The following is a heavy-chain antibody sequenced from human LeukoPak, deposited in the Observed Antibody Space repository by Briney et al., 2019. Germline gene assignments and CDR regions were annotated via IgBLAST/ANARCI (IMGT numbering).Heavy chain of an antibody. CDR1: GYTLTELP. CDR2: FDPEDGET. Sequence: GASVKVSCKVSGYTLTELPMHWVRHAPGKWLEWMGGFDPEDGETIYAQKFQGRVTMTEDTSTDTAYMELSSLRSEDTAVYYCAPGRHYDILTGYYGGWFDPWGQGTLVTVSS. V-gene: IGHV1-24*01. D-gene: IGHD3-9*01. J-gene: IGHJ5*02. CDR3: APGRHYDILTGYYGGWFDP.